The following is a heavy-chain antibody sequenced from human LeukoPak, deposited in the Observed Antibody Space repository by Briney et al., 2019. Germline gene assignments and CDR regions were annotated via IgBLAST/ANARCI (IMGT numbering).Heavy chain of an antibody. V-gene: IGHV3-23*01. CDR3: AKDRRVGIAAADPPG. J-gene: IGHJ4*02. Sequence: QAGGSLRLSCAASGFTFSSYAMSWVRQAPGKGLEWVSAISGSGGSTYYADSVKGRFTISRDNSKNTLYLQMSSLRAEDTAVYYCAKDRRVGIAAADPPGWGQGTLVTVSS. CDR1: GFTFSSYA. CDR2: ISGSGGST. D-gene: IGHD6-13*01.